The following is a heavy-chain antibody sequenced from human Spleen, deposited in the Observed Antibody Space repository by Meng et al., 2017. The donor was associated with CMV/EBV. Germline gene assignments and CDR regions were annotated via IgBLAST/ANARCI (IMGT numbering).Heavy chain of an antibody. J-gene: IGHJ4*02. CDR1: GFTFSRYD. CDR3: ARDWIAATGWGYYFDH. D-gene: IGHD6-13*01. CDR2: ISNSGTTI. Sequence: GGSLRLSCAASGFTFSRYDMDWIRQDPGRGLEWLSYISNSGTTIYYADSVKGRFTISRDNSKNTLYLQMNSLRDEDTAVYYCARDWIAATGWGYYFDHWGQGTLVTVSS. V-gene: IGHV3-48*02.